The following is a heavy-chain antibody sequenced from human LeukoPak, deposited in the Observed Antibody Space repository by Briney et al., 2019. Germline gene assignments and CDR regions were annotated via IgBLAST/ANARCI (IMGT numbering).Heavy chain of an antibody. J-gene: IGHJ4*02. CDR3: AKGSPDYGDLQTLDY. CDR1: GFTFSSYA. D-gene: IGHD4-17*01. CDR2: ISGSGGST. Sequence: GGSLRLSCAASGFTFSSYAMSWVRQAPGKGLEWVPAISGSGGSTYYADSVKGRFTISRDNSKNTLYLQMNGLRAEDTAVYYCAKGSPDYGDLQTLDYWGQGTLVTVSS. V-gene: IGHV3-23*01.